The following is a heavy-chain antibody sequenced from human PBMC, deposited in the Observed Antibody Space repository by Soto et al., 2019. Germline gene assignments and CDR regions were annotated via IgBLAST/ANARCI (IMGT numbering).Heavy chain of an antibody. Sequence: EVQLVESGGGLVQPGGSLRLSCVASGFTFRSYWMSWVRQAPGKGLEWVANINEDESEKNYVDSVKGRFTISRDNAKNSLYLQMNSLRAEDTAMDFCARGDFYSGDLWGQGTLVTVSP. CDR2: INEDESEK. D-gene: IGHD4-4*01. V-gene: IGHV3-7*05. CDR3: ARGDFYSGDL. J-gene: IGHJ5*02. CDR1: GFTFRSYW.